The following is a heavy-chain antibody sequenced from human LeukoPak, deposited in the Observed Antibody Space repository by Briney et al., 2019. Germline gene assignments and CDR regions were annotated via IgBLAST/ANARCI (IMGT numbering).Heavy chain of an antibody. J-gene: IGHJ6*02. CDR1: GYTFTSYD. V-gene: IGHV1-8*01. CDR3: ARQGYDILTGYVSYYYGMDV. D-gene: IGHD3-9*01. Sequence: APVKVSCKASGYTFTSYDINWVRQATGQGLEWMGWMNPNSGNTGYAQKFQGRVTMTRNTSISTAYMELSSLRSEDTAVYYCARQGYDILTGYVSYYYGMDVWGQGTTVTVSS. CDR2: MNPNSGNT.